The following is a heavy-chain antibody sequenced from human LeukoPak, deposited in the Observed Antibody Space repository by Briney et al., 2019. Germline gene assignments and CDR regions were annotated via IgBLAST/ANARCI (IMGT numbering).Heavy chain of an antibody. CDR3: ARRSGKYYDILTGYSREFDY. CDR1: GYSFPSYW. D-gene: IGHD3-9*01. CDR2: IYPGDSDT. J-gene: IGHJ4*02. Sequence: GESLKISCKGSGYSFPSYWIGWVRQMPGKGLEWMGIIYPGDSDTRYSPSFQGQVTISADKSISTAYLQWSSLKASDTAMYYCARRSGKYYDILTGYSREFDYWGQGTLVSVSS. V-gene: IGHV5-51*01.